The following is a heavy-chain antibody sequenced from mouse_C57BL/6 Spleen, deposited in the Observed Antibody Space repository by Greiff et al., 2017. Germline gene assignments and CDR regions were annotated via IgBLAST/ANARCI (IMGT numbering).Heavy chain of an antibody. CDR2: IHPNSGST. D-gene: IGHD1-1*01. CDR3: ARDRYPYSMDY. J-gene: IGHJ4*01. Sequence: VQLQQPGAELVKPGASVKLSCKASGYTFTSYWMHWVKQRPGQGLEWIGMIHPNSGSTNYNEKVKSKAKLTVDKSSSTAYMQLSSLTSEDSAVYYLARDRYPYSMDYWGQGTSVTVSS. V-gene: IGHV1-64*01. CDR1: GYTFTSYW.